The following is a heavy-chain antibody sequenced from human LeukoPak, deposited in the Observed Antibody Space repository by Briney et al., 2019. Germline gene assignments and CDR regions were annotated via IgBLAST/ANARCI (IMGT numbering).Heavy chain of an antibody. D-gene: IGHD3-3*01. Sequence: GGSLRLSCAASGFTFSSYEMNWVRQAPGKGLEWVSYISSSGSTIYYADSVKGRFTISRDNAKNSLYLQMNSLRAEDTAVYYCARDPTIFGESHAFDIWGQGTMVTVSS. V-gene: IGHV3-48*03. CDR1: GFTFSSYE. J-gene: IGHJ3*02. CDR3: ARDPTIFGESHAFDI. CDR2: ISSSGSTI.